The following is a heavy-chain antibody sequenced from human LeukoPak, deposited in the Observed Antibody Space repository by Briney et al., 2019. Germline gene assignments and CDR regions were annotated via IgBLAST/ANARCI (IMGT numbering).Heavy chain of an antibody. V-gene: IGHV4-31*03. CDR2: IYYSGST. Sequence: PSETLSLTCTVSGVPITSGGYYWSWIRQHAGKGLEWLGYIYYSGSTYYNPSLKSRLTISLDTSKNHFSLRLTSVTAADTAVYYCERGPVRDYSNYWGQGTLVTVSS. D-gene: IGHD4-11*01. CDR1: GVPITSGGYY. J-gene: IGHJ4*02. CDR3: ERGPVRDYSNY.